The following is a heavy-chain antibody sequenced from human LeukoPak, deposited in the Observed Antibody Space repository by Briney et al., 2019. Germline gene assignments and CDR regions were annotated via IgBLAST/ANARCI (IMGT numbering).Heavy chain of an antibody. D-gene: IGHD5-12*01. J-gene: IGHJ4*02. CDR1: GYTFTGYY. Sequence: GASVKVSCKASGYTFTGYYMHWVRQDPGQGLEWMGWINPNSGGTNYAQKFQGRVTMTRDTSISTAYMELSRLRSDDTAVYYCATGLRGYSGYDATDYWGQGTLVTVSS. V-gene: IGHV1-2*02. CDR2: INPNSGGT. CDR3: ATGLRGYSGYDATDY.